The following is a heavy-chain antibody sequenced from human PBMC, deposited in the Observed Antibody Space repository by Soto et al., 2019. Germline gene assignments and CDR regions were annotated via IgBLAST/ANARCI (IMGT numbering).Heavy chain of an antibody. CDR2: IYSGGNT. CDR3: ARDRGYFDY. CDR1: GFDVRSNF. V-gene: IGHV3-53*02. Sequence: EVQLVETGGGLIQPGGSLRLSCAASGFDVRSNFMSWVRQVPGKGLEWVSAIYSGGNTVYAESVKGRFTISRDISNNTVYLQLNTLRAEDTAVYYCARDRGYFDYWGLGTLVNVSS. J-gene: IGHJ4*02.